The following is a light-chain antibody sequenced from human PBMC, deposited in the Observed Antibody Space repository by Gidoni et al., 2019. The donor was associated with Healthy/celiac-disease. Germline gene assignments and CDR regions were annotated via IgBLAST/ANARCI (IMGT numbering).Light chain of an antibody. CDR3: QQYNNWRFT. CDR1: QSVSSN. CDR2: GAS. J-gene: IGKJ3*01. Sequence: EIVMTQSPATLSVSPGERATLSCRASQSVSSNLAGYQQKPGQAPRLLIYGASTRATGFPARFSGRGSGTEFTLTISSLQFEDFAVYYCQQYNNWRFTFGPGTEVDIK. V-gene: IGKV3-15*01.